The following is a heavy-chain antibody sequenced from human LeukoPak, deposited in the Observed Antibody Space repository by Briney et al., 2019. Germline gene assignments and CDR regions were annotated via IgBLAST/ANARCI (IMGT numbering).Heavy chain of an antibody. CDR2: IYNTGST. CDR3: ARGATVITSYNWFDP. CDR1: GGSISSYY. D-gene: IGHD4-23*01. Sequence: SETLSLTCTVSGGSISSYYWSWIRQPAGKGLEWIGRIYNTGSTNYNPSLKSRVTMSVDTSKNQFPLKLSSVTAADTAVYYCARGATVITSYNWFDPWGRGTLVTVSS. V-gene: IGHV4-4*07. J-gene: IGHJ5*02.